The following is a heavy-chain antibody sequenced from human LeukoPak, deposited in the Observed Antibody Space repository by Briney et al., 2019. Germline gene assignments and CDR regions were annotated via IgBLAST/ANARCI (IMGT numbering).Heavy chain of an antibody. CDR3: AKDTSIGKYCTKGVCSSFDY. V-gene: IGHV3-23*01. CDR2: ISDSGDYT. Sequence: GGSLTLSCVGCGFTSSSYAMSWVRQAPGQGLEWVSVISDSGDYTSYADSVRGRFTISRDNSRNTLYLQMISLRPEDTAVYYCAKDTSIGKYCTKGVCSSFDYWGQGTLVTVSS. CDR1: GFTSSSYA. D-gene: IGHD2-8*01. J-gene: IGHJ4*02.